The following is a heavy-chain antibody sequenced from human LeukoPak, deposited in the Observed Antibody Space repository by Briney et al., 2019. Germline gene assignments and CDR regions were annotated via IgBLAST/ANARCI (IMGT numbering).Heavy chain of an antibody. CDR3: ARSPIRVVAGGFDY. Sequence: PSETLSLTCTVSGGSISSGSYYWSWIRQPAGKGLEWIGRIYTSGSTNYNPSLKSRVTISVDTSKNQFSLKLSSVTAADTAVYYCARSPIRVVAGGFDYWGQGTLVTVSS. D-gene: IGHD2-15*01. J-gene: IGHJ4*02. CDR1: GGSISSGSYY. V-gene: IGHV4-61*02. CDR2: IYTSGST.